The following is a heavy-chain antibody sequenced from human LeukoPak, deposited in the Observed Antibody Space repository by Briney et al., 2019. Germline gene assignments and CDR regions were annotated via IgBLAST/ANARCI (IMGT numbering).Heavy chain of an antibody. D-gene: IGHD3-10*01. Sequence: SQTLSLTCTVSGGSISSGDYYWSWIRQPPGRGLEWTGYTYYSGSTYYNPSLKSRVTISVDISKTQCSLKLSAVNAADTAVYYCVRDVPYYGSGSYFDYWGQGTLVTVCS. CDR3: VRDVPYYGSGSYFDY. J-gene: IGHJ4*02. CDR2: TYYSGST. CDR1: GGSISSGDYY. V-gene: IGHV4-30-4*01.